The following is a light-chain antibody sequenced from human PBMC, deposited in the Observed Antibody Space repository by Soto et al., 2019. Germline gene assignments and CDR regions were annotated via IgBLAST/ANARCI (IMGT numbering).Light chain of an antibody. V-gene: IGLV1-44*01. CDR2: SNN. CDR3: AAWDDSLNGWV. Sequence: QSVLTQPPSASGTPGQRVTISFSGSSSNIGSNTVNWYQQLTGTTPKLLIYSNNQRPSGVPDRFSGSKSGTSASLGISGLQSEDEAVYYCAAWDDSLNGWVFGGGTKLTVL. J-gene: IGLJ3*02. CDR1: SSNIGSNT.